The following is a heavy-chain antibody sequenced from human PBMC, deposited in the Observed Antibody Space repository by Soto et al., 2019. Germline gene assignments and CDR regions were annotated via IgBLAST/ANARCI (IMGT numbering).Heavy chain of an antibody. V-gene: IGHV4-34*01. Sequence: RLQHGGPGLLKPSETRSLTGAVYGGSFSGYSWSWIRQPPGKGLEWIGEINHSGSTNYNPSLKSRVTISVDTSKNQFSLKLSSVTAADTAVYYCARAITRYSSGWSPVDYWGQGTLVTVSS. CDR2: INHSGST. J-gene: IGHJ4*02. CDR1: GGSFSGYS. D-gene: IGHD6-19*01. CDR3: ARAITRYSSGWSPVDY.